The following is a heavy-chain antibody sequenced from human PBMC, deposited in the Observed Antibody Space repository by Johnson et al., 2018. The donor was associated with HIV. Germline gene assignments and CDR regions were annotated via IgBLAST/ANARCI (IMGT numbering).Heavy chain of an antibody. D-gene: IGHD6-13*01. Sequence: QMLLVEYGGGVVQPGRSLRLSCAASGFTFSSYGMHWVRQAPGKGLEWVAVISYDGSNKYYADSVKGRFTISRDNSKNTLYLQMNSLRAEDTAVYYCAREDGDSSSWAGAFDIWGQGTMVTVSS. CDR1: GFTFSSYG. CDR2: ISYDGSNK. V-gene: IGHV3-30*03. J-gene: IGHJ3*02. CDR3: AREDGDSSSWAGAFDI.